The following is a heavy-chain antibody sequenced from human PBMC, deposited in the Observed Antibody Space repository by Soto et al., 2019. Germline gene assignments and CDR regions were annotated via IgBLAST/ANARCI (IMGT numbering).Heavy chain of an antibody. CDR2: IKQDGSEK. CDR3: ARAGYSSGWRFDY. Sequence: GGSLRLSCAASGITFSSYWMNWVRQAPGKGLEWVANIKQDGSEKNYVDSVKGRFTISRDNAKNSLYLQMNSLTAEDTAVYYCARAGYSSGWRFDYWGQGTLVTVSS. D-gene: IGHD6-19*01. J-gene: IGHJ4*02. V-gene: IGHV3-7*01. CDR1: GITFSSYW.